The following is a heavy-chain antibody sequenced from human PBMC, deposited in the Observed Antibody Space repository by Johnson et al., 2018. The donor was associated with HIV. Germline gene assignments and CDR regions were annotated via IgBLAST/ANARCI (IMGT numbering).Heavy chain of an antibody. Sequence: VQLVESGGGVVRPGGSLRLSCAASGFTFDDYGMSWVRQAPVKGLEWVSGINWNGGSTGYADSVKGRFTISRDNAKNSLYLQMNSLRAEDTALYYCARDFYAVVATPFIGSAFDIWGQGTMVTVSS. CDR2: INWNGGST. D-gene: IGHD5-12*01. CDR1: GFTFDDYG. J-gene: IGHJ3*02. V-gene: IGHV3-20*04. CDR3: ARDFYAVVATPFIGSAFDI.